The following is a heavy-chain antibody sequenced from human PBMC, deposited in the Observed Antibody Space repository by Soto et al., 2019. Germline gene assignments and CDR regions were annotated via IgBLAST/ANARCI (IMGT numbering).Heavy chain of an antibody. J-gene: IGHJ5*02. CDR1: GFTFSSYA. CDR3: AKDRFRDYYDTSASWFDP. CDR2: ISGSGGST. Sequence: EVQLLESGGGLVQPGGSLRLSCAASGFTFSSYAMSWVRQAPGKGLEWVSAISGSGGSTYYADSVKGRFTISRDNSKNTLSPQMNSLRAEDTAVYYCAKDRFRDYYDTSASWFDPWGQGTMVTVSS. D-gene: IGHD3-22*01. V-gene: IGHV3-23*01.